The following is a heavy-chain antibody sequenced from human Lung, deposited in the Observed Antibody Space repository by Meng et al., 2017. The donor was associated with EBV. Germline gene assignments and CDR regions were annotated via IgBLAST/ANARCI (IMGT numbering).Heavy chain of an antibody. CDR1: GGTFSSYT. CDR3: ARDEGGWLTAPDY. Sequence: QVQLVQSGAEVKKPGSSVKVPCKASGGTFSSYTISWVRQAPGQGLEWMGRIIPILGIANYAQKFQGRVTITADKSTGTAYMELSSLRSEDTAVYYCARDEGGWLTAPDYWGQGTLVTVSS. J-gene: IGHJ4*02. D-gene: IGHD5-24*01. CDR2: IIPILGIA. V-gene: IGHV1-69*08.